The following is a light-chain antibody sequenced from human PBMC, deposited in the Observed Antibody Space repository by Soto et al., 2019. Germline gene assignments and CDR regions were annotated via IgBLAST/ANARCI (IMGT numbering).Light chain of an antibody. CDR3: SSYTNSNTPYV. Sequence: QSALTQPASVSGSPGQSITISCTGTSSDVGGYNYVSWYQQHPGKAPKLMIYDVSNRPSGVSNRFSGSKSGNTASLTISGLQAEDEADYYCSSYTNSNTPYVFGTGTKLTVL. CDR1: SSDVGGYNY. V-gene: IGLV2-14*01. CDR2: DVS. J-gene: IGLJ1*01.